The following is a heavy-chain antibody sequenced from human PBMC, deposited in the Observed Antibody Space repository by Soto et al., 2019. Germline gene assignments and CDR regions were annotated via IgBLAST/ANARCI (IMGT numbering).Heavy chain of an antibody. J-gene: IGHJ5*02. CDR3: ARDKTIKQQLVLNEFDP. CDR1: GYTFTSYG. D-gene: IGHD6-13*01. Sequence: ASVKVSCKASGYTFTSYGISWVRQAPGQGLEWMGWISAYNGNTNYAQKLQGRVTTTTDTSTSTAYMELRSLRSDDTAVYYCARDKTIKQQLVLNEFDPWGQGTLVTVSS. CDR2: ISAYNGNT. V-gene: IGHV1-18*01.